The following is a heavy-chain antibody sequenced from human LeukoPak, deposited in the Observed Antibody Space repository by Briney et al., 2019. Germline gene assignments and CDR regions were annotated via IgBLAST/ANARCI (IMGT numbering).Heavy chain of an antibody. V-gene: IGHV3-11*01. J-gene: IGHJ4*02. D-gene: IGHD4-17*01. CDR2: ISRTGNTI. CDR1: GFIFNDYY. Sequence: GGSLRLSCTASGFIFNDYYMSWIRQTPGKGLEWLSYISRTGNTIYYRDSVKGRFTISRDNANNQLHLQMDNLRAKDTAVYFCARDLGSSTVTTAFDYWGQGTLVTVSS. CDR3: ARDLGSSTVTTAFDY.